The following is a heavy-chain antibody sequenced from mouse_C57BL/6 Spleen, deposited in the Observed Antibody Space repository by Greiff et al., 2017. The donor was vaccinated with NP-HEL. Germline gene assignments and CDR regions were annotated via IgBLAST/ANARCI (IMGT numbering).Heavy chain of an antibody. CDR1: GFTFSDYY. CDR2: INYEGSST. J-gene: IGHJ4*01. Sequence: EVQLVESEGGLVQPGSSMKLSCTASGFTFSDYYMAWVRQVPEKGLEWVGNINYEGSSTYYLDSLKSRFIISRDNAKNILYLQMSSVKSEDTATYYCARDGVYAMDYWGQGTSVTVSS. CDR3: ARDGVYAMDY. V-gene: IGHV5-16*01.